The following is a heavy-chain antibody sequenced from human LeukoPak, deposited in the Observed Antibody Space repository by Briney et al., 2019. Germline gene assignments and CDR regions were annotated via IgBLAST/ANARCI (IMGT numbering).Heavy chain of an antibody. V-gene: IGHV3-33*06. CDR3: AKARRRGTYYYDSSGLFDY. Sequence: PGGSLRLSCAASGFTFSSYGMHWVRQAPGKGREGVAVIWYDGSNKYYSDSVKGRFTISRDNSKNTLYLQMNSLRAEDTGVYYCAKARRRGTYYYDSSGLFDYWGQGTLVTVSS. D-gene: IGHD3-22*01. CDR1: GFTFSSYG. CDR2: IWYDGSNK. J-gene: IGHJ4*02.